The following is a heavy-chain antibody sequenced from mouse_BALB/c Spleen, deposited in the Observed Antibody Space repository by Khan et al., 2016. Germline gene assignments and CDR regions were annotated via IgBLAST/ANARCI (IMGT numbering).Heavy chain of an antibody. CDR3: TTRHYYGRSSFAD. D-gene: IGHD1-1*01. J-gene: IGHJ3*01. V-gene: IGHV3-2*02. Sequence: EVQLQESGPGLVRPSQSLSLTCTVTGYSITSDYAWNWIRQFPGKKLEWMGYISYSGTTSYNPSLKSRVSITRDTSKNQFFLQLTSVTTEDTATYYCTTRHYYGRSSFADWGQGTLVTVSA. CDR1: GYSITSDYA. CDR2: ISYSGTT.